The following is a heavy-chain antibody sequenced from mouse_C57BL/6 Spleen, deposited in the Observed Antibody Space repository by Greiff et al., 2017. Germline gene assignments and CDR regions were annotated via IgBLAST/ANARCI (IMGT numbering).Heavy chain of an antibody. CDR3: ARDQGGYDGYYWFAY. J-gene: IGHJ3*01. Sequence: EVMLVESGGGLVKPGGSLKLSCAASGFTFSSYAMSWVRQTPEKRLEWVATISDGGSYTYYPDNVKGRFTISRDNAKNNLYLQMSHLKSEDTAMYYCARDQGGYDGYYWFAYWGQGTLVTVSA. CDR1: GFTFSSYA. D-gene: IGHD2-3*01. V-gene: IGHV5-4*01. CDR2: ISDGGSYT.